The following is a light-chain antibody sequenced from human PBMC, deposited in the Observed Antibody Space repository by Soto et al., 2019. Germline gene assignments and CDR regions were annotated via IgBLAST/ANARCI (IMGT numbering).Light chain of an antibody. Sequence: IQMTQSPSTLSGSVGDRVTITCRASQTISSWLAWYQQKPEKAPKLLIYAASTLQSGVPSRFSGSGSGTDFTLTISSVQPEDFATYFCQQTYRTPWTFGQGTKVDIK. CDR2: AAS. V-gene: IGKV1-39*01. J-gene: IGKJ1*01. CDR1: QTISSW. CDR3: QQTYRTPWT.